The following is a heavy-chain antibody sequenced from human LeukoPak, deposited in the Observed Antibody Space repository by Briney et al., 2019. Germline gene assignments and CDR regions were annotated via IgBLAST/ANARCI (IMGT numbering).Heavy chain of an antibody. V-gene: IGHV4-59*01. Sequence: KPSETLSLTCTVSGGSISSYYWSWIRQPPGKGLEWIGYIYYSGSTNYNPSLKSRVTISVDTSKNQFSLKLSSVTAADTAVYYCAREGSLYDSGNYYLSWFDPWGQGTLVTVSS. CDR3: AREGSLYDSGNYYLSWFDP. CDR2: IYYSGST. CDR1: GGSISSYY. D-gene: IGHD3-22*01. J-gene: IGHJ5*02.